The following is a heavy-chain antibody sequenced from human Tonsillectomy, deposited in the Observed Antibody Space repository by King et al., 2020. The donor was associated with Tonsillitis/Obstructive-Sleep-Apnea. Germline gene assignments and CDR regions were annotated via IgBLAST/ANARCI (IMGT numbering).Heavy chain of an antibody. Sequence: QLQESGPGLVKPSETLSLTCTVSGGSISSYYWSWIRQPPGQGLEWIGYIYYSGSTNYNPSLKSRVTISLDTSKNQFSLKLSFVNAADTAVYYCARSGRLPRAFDIWGQGTMVTISS. CDR2: IYYSGST. CDR3: ARSGRLPRAFDI. CDR1: GGSISSYY. D-gene: IGHD1-26*01. V-gene: IGHV4-59*01. J-gene: IGHJ3*02.